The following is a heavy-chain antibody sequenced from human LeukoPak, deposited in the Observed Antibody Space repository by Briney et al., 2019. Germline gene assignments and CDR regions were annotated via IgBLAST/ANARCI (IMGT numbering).Heavy chain of an antibody. CDR3: ARGGESVWDFWSGYYAAFDI. V-gene: IGHV1-2*02. D-gene: IGHD3-3*01. CDR2: INPNSGGT. CDR1: GYTFSSYD. J-gene: IGHJ3*02. Sequence: GSSVKVSCKASGYTFSSYDINWVRQAPGQGLEWMGWINPNSGGTNYAQKFQGRVTITRGTSNDTAYMELSRLRHGDTAVYYCARGGESVWDFWSGYYAAFDIWGQGTMVTVSS.